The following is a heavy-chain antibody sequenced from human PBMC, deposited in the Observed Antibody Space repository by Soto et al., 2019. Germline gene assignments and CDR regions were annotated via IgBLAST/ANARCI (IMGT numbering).Heavy chain of an antibody. CDR3: ASPRVATISNNWFDP. CDR2: INSDGSST. D-gene: IGHD5-12*01. J-gene: IGHJ5*02. Sequence: EVQLVESGGGLVQPGGSLRLSCAASGFTFSSYWMHWVRQAPGKGLVWVSRINSDGSSTSYADSVKGRFTISRDNAKNTLYLQMNSLRAEDTAVYYCASPRVATISNNWFDPWGQGTLVTVSS. V-gene: IGHV3-74*01. CDR1: GFTFSSYW.